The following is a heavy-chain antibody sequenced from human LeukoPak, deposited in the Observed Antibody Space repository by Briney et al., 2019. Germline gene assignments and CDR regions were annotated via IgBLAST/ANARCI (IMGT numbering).Heavy chain of an antibody. J-gene: IGHJ4*02. Sequence: GASVKVSCKASGYTFTGYYMHWVRQAPGQGLEWMGWINPNSGGTNYAQKFQGRVTMTRDTSISTAYMELSRLRSDDTAVYCCARVRAVAATRVFDYWGQGTLVTVSS. V-gene: IGHV1-2*02. CDR2: INPNSGGT. CDR3: ARVRAVAATRVFDY. D-gene: IGHD2-15*01. CDR1: GYTFTGYY.